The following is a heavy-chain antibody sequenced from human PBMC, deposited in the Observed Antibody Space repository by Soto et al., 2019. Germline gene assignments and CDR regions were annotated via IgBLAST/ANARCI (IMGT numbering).Heavy chain of an antibody. D-gene: IGHD3-22*01. Sequence: QITLKESGPTLVKPTQTLTLTCTFSGFSLTTSGVGVGWVRQPPGKALEWLGLIYWDDDKRYSPSLKSRLTITTDTSKNQVVLTMTNMDPVDTATYYCAHSSSFYDTYGDFFDYWGQGTLVTVSS. V-gene: IGHV2-5*02. CDR1: GFSLTTSGVG. CDR2: IYWDDDK. CDR3: AHSSSFYDTYGDFFDY. J-gene: IGHJ4*02.